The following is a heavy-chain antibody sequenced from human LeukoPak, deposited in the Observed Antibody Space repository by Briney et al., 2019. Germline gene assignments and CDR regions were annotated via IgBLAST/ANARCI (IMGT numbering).Heavy chain of an antibody. CDR1: GGSFSGYY. D-gene: IGHD5/OR15-5a*01. CDR2: INHSGST. V-gene: IGHV4-34*01. J-gene: IGHJ2*01. Sequence: SETLSLTCAVYGGSFSGYYWSWIRQPPEKGLEWIGEINHSGSTNYNPSLKSRVTISVDTSKNQFSLKLSSVTAADTAVYYCARSVRYFDLWGRGTLVTVSS. CDR3: ARSVRYFDL.